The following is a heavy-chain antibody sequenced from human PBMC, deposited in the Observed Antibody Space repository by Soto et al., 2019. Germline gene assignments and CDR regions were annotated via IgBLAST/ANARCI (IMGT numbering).Heavy chain of an antibody. CDR1: GFTFSNYG. CDR2: ISYDGSKE. J-gene: IGHJ4*02. CDR3: AKDLFTYGDHEG. D-gene: IGHD4-17*01. Sequence: PGGSLRLSCAASGFTFSNYGMHWVRQAPGKGLEWVALISYDGSKEYYADSVKGRFTISRDNSKNTLYLQMNSLRAEDTAVYYCAKDLFTYGDHEGWGQGTLVTVSS. V-gene: IGHV3-30*18.